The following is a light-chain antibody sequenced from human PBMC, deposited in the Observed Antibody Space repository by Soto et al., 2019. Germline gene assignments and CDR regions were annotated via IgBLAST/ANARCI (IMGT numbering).Light chain of an antibody. Sequence: EILMTQSPAPLSVSPGERATLSCRASQSVSSSSLAWYQQKPGQAPRLLIYGASSRATGIPDRFSGSGSGTDFTLTISSLEPEDFAVYYCQQRSNSITFGQGTRLEIK. V-gene: IGKV3D-20*02. CDR1: QSVSSSS. J-gene: IGKJ5*01. CDR2: GAS. CDR3: QQRSNSIT.